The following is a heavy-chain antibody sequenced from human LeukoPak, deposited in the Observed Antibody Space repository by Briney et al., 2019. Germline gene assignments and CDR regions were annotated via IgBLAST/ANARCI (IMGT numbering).Heavy chain of an antibody. CDR1: GGTFGSYA. V-gene: IGHV1-69*05. CDR3: ARDIAVAGIDY. D-gene: IGHD6-19*01. CDR2: IIPIFGTA. Sequence: GASVKVSCKASGGTFGSYAISWVRQAPGQGLEWMGRIIPIFGTAYYAQKFQGRVTITTDESTSTAYMELSSLRSEDTAVYYCARDIAVAGIDYWGQGTLVTVSS. J-gene: IGHJ4*02.